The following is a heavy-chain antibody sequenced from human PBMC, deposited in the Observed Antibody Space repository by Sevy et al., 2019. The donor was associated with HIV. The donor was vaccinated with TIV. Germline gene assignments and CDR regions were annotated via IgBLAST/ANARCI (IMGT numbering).Heavy chain of an antibody. CDR2: ISGSGGSR. V-gene: IGHV3-23*01. CDR1: AFTFSSYA. D-gene: IGHD3-22*01. J-gene: IGHJ3*02. Sequence: GGSLRLSCAASAFTFSSYAMSWVRQAPGKGLEWVSAISGSGGSRYYADSVKGRFTISRDNSKNTLYLQMNSLRAEDTAVYDCANGSRGCFYAFDIWGQGTMVTVSS. CDR3: ANGSRGCFYAFDI.